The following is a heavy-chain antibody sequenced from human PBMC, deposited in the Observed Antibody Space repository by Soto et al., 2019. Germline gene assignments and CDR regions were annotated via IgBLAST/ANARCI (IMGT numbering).Heavy chain of an antibody. Sequence: EVQLVESGGGLVLPGTSLRLSCAASGFTFDDYAMHWVRQAPGKGLEWVSGISWNGDTVVYADSVKGRFTISRDNAKNSLFLHMRSLRTEDTALYYSAQSLRRQRLSRWTHGVDVWGRGTMVTVSS. CDR2: ISWNGDTV. CDR1: GFTFDDYA. D-gene: IGHD2-8*01. CDR3: AQSLRRQRLSRWTHGVDV. J-gene: IGHJ3*01. V-gene: IGHV3-9*01.